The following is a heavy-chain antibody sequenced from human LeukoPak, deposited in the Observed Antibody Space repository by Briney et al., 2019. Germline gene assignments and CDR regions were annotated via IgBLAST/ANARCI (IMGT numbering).Heavy chain of an antibody. J-gene: IGHJ4*02. CDR3: AIGAVVPAAPTPDY. Sequence: RASVKVSCKTSGYTFTSYYMHWVRQAPGQGPEWMGMINPSGGSTSYAQRFQGRVTMTRDTSTSTVYMELSSLRSEDTAVYYCAIGAVVPAAPTPDYWGQGTLVTVSS. CDR2: INPSGGST. CDR1: GYTFTSYY. D-gene: IGHD2-2*01. V-gene: IGHV1-46*01.